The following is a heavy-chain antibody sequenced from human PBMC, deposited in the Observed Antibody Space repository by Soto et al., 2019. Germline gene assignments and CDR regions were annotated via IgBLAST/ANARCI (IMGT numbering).Heavy chain of an antibody. CDR2: ISAYNGTT. CDR1: GYTFTSYG. Sequence: ASVKVSCKASGYTFTSYGISWVRQAPGQGLEWMGWISAYNGTTNYAQKLQGRVTMTTDKSTITAYMELRSLRSDDTAVYYCARDVRYCSGGSCYSYGYYYGIDVWGQGTTVTVSS. CDR3: ARDVRYCSGGSCYSYGYYYGIDV. J-gene: IGHJ6*02. V-gene: IGHV1-18*01. D-gene: IGHD2-15*01.